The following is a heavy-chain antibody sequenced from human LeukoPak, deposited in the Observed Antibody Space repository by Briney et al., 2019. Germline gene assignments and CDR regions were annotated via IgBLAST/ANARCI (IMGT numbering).Heavy chain of an antibody. V-gene: IGHV1-2*02. CDR3: ARGVVGATTVDY. Sequence: ASVKVSCKASGYTFTGYYMHWVRQAPGQGLEWMGWVNPNSGDTGYAQKCQGRVTMTRDTSISTAYMELIRLRSDDTAVYYCARGVVGATTVDYWGQGTLVTVSS. CDR2: VNPNSGDT. CDR1: GYTFTGYY. D-gene: IGHD1-26*01. J-gene: IGHJ4*02.